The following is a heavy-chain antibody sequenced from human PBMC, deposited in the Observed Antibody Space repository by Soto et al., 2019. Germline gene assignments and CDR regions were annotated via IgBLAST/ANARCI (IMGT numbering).Heavy chain of an antibody. J-gene: IGHJ4*02. CDR2: IYYSGST. V-gene: IGHV4-31*03. Sequence: PSETLSLTCTVSGGSISSGGYYWSWIRQHPGKGLEWIGYIYYSGSTYYNPSLKSRVTISVDTSKNQFSLKLSSVTAADTAVYYCAREDYGDYVFDYWGQGTLVTVSS. CDR1: GGSISSGGYY. CDR3: AREDYGDYVFDY. D-gene: IGHD4-17*01.